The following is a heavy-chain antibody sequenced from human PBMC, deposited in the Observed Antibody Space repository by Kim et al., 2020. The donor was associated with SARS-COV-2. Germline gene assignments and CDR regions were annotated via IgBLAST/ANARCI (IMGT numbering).Heavy chain of an antibody. J-gene: IGHJ6*04. D-gene: IGHD1-1*01. CDR1: GGTFSSYA. CDR3: ARDHWNELAYYYYYGMDV. Sequence: SVKVSCKASGGTFSSYAISWVRQAPGQGLEWMGGIIPIFGTANYAQKFQGRVTITADESTRTAYMELSSLRSEDTAVYYCARDHWNELAYYYYYGMDVWGKGTTVTVSS. V-gene: IGHV1-69*13. CDR2: IIPIFGTA.